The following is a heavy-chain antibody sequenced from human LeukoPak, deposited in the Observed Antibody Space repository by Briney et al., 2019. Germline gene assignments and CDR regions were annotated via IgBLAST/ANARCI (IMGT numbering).Heavy chain of an antibody. J-gene: IGHJ4*02. Sequence: PGSSLRLSCAACGFTFRSYAMHWVRQAAGKGLEWVAVISYDGSNKDYADSVNSRFTISRDNYKNTLHLHMNRLRAEDTDLYYCARVQYSSGWYFDYWGQGTLVTVSS. CDR1: GFTFRSYA. D-gene: IGHD6-19*01. V-gene: IGHV3-30-3*01. CDR3: ARVQYSSGWYFDY. CDR2: ISYDGSNK.